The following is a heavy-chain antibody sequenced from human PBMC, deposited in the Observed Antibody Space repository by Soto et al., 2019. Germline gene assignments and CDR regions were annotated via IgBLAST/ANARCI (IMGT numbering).Heavy chain of an antibody. CDR3: ARGSYARVHLRERLRAAAGTCYSDY. Sequence: KSSETLSLTCAVYGGSFSGYYWSWIRQPPGKGLEWIGEINHSGSTNYNPSLKSRVTISVDTSKNQFSLKLSSVTAADTAVYYCARGSYARVHLRERLRAAAGTCYSDYWGQGTLVTVSS. D-gene: IGHD6-13*01. V-gene: IGHV4-34*01. CDR2: INHSGST. J-gene: IGHJ4*02. CDR1: GGSFSGYY.